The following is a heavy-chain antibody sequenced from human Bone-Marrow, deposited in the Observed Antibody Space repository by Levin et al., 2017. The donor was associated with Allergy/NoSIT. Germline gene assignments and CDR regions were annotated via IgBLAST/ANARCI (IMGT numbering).Heavy chain of an antibody. V-gene: IGHV1-69*13. J-gene: IGHJ5*02. D-gene: IGHD3-22*01. CDR1: GGTFSSYA. CDR2: IIPIFGTA. Sequence: VASVKVSCKASGGTFSSYAISWVRQAPGQGLEWMGGIIPIFGTANYAQKFQGRVTITADESTSTAYMELSSLRSEDTAVYYCARRPGYYDSSGTLPYNWFDPWGQGTLVTVSS. CDR3: ARRPGYYDSSGTLPYNWFDP.